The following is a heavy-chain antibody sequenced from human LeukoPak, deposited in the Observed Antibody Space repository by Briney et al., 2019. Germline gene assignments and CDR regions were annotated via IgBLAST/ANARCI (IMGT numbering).Heavy chain of an antibody. D-gene: IGHD6-13*01. CDR2: INPNSGGT. J-gene: IGHJ5*02. CDR3: ARGGPHSSSWWYNWFDP. Sequence: ASVEVSCKASGYTFTGYYMHWVRQAPGQGLEWMGWINPNSGGTNYAQKFQGRVTMTRDTSISTAYMELSRLRSDDTAVYYCARGGPHSSSWWYNWFDPWGQGTLVTVSS. CDR1: GYTFTGYY. V-gene: IGHV1-2*02.